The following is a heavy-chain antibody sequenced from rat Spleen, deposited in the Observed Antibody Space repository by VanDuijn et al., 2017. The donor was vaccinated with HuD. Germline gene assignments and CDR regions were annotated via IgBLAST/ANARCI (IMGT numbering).Heavy chain of an antibody. CDR1: GFSLIRYA. Sequence: QVQLKESGPGLVQPSQTLSLTCNVSGFSLIRYAVNWVRQPPGKGLEWIGAIWSGGSTDYNSALKSRLSIRRDHSKSQVLLTMNSLQTEDTALYFCASLNDGSYYADYWGQGVMVTVSA. CDR2: IWSGGST. V-gene: IGHV2-15*01. J-gene: IGHJ2*01. CDR3: ASLNDGSYYADY. D-gene: IGHD1-12*02.